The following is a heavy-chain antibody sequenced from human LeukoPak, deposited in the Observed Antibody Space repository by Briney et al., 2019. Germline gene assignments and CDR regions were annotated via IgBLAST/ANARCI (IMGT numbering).Heavy chain of an antibody. J-gene: IGHJ4*02. Sequence: PGGSLRLSCAASGFTFSSYGMHWVRQAPGKGLEWLAFVRYDGNSKYYADSVEGRFTISRDNSKNTLYLQMNSLRPEDTAVYYCAGVGATGAFDYWGQGTLVTVSS. CDR2: VRYDGNSK. CDR3: AGVGATGAFDY. D-gene: IGHD1-26*01. CDR1: GFTFSSYG. V-gene: IGHV3-30*02.